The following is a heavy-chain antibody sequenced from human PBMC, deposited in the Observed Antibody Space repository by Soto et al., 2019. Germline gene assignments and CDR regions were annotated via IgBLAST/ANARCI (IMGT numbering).Heavy chain of an antibody. CDR1: GGTFSSYA. Sequence: ASVKVSCKASGGTFSSYAISWVRQAPGQGLEWMGGVIPIFGTANYAQKFQGRVTITADESTSTAYMELSSLRSEDTAVYYCASSMIGQQLPPNYYYGMDVWGQGTTVTVSS. CDR2: VIPIFGTA. CDR3: ASSMIGQQLPPNYYYGMDV. V-gene: IGHV1-69*13. J-gene: IGHJ6*02. D-gene: IGHD6-13*01.